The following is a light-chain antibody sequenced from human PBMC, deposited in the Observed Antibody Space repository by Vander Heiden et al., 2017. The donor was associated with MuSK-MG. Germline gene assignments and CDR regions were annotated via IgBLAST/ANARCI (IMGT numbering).Light chain of an antibody. CDR2: AAS. V-gene: IGKV1-16*02. CDR1: QGISNY. J-gene: IGKJ4*01. CDR3: QQYNSYPALT. Sequence: DIQMTQSPSSLSPSVGDRVTITCRASQGISNYFACFQQKPGKAPKSLIYAASSLQSGGPSKSSGSGCGTDVTLTNSSRQPEEVATYYCQQYNSYPALTFGGGTKVEIK.